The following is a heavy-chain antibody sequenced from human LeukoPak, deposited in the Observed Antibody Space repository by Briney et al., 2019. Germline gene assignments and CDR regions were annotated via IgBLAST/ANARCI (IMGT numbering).Heavy chain of an antibody. CDR1: GFTFSSYA. D-gene: IGHD3-3*01. CDR2: ISGSGGST. V-gene: IGHV3-23*01. CDR3: AKDHEGRFGVVIRPSNFDY. J-gene: IGHJ4*02. Sequence: GGSLRLSCAASGFTFSSYAMSWVRQAPGKGLEWVSAISGSGGSTYYADSVKGRFTISRDNSKNTLYLQMNSLRAEDTAVYYCAKDHEGRFGVVIRPSNFDYWGQGTLVTVSS.